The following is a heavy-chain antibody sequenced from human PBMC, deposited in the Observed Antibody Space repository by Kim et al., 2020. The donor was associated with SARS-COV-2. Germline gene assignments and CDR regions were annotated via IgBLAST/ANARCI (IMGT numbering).Heavy chain of an antibody. Sequence: ASVKVSCKVSGYTLTELSMHWVRQAPGKGLEWMGGFDPEDGETIYAQKFQGRVTMTEDTSTDTAYMELSSLRSEDTAVYYCAIDVSHALNPAMVRGPWGQGTLVTVSS. CDR2: FDPEDGET. J-gene: IGHJ5*02. CDR1: GYTLTELS. V-gene: IGHV1-24*01. D-gene: IGHD3-10*01. CDR3: AIDVSHALNPAMVRGP.